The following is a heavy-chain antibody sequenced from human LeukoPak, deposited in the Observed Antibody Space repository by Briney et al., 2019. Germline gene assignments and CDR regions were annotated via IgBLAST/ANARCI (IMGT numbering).Heavy chain of an antibody. CDR2: ISGSGGST. CDR3: AKDRDAYRIFDY. D-gene: IGHD5-24*01. V-gene: IGHV3-23*01. CDR1: GFTFSSYA. Sequence: GGSLRPSCAASGFTFSSYAMSWVRQAPGKGLEWVSAISGSGGSTYYADSVKGRFTISRDNSKNTLYLQMNSLRAEDTALYYCAKDRDAYRIFDYWGQGTLVTVSS. J-gene: IGHJ4*02.